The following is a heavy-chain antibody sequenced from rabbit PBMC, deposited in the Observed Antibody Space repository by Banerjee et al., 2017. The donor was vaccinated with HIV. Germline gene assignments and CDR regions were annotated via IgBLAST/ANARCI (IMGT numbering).Heavy chain of an antibody. CDR2: IYAGSSGST. CDR3: ARESLYYTYGYAGYRPNL. V-gene: IGHV1S45*01. CDR1: GFSFSNKAV. J-gene: IGHJ4*01. D-gene: IGHD6-1*01. Sequence: QEQLVESGGGLVRPEGSLKLSCNASGFSFSNKAVMCWVRQAPGKGLEWIACIYAGSSGSTYYASWAKGRFTISKTSSTTVTLQMTSLTAADTATYYCARESLYYTYGYAGYRPNLWGQGTLVTVS.